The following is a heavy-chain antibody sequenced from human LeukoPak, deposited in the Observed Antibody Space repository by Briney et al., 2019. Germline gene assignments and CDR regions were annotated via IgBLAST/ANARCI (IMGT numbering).Heavy chain of an antibody. J-gene: IGHJ4*02. Sequence: KTSETLSLTCAVYGGSFSGYYCSWIRQPPGKGLEWIGGINHSGSTNYNPSLKSRVTISVDTSKNQFSLKLSSVTAADTAVYYCARDSASSGIFDYWGQGTLVTVSS. CDR2: INHSGST. CDR3: ARDSASSGIFDY. V-gene: IGHV4-34*01. CDR1: GGSFSGYY. D-gene: IGHD6-19*01.